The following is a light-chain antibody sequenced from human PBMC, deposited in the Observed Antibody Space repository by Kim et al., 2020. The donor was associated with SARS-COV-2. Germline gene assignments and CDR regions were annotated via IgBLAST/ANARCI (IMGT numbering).Light chain of an antibody. CDR2: DAS. Sequence: EIVLTQSPATLSLSPGERATLACRASQSVSSYLAWYQQKPGQAPRLLIHDASTRATGIPARFSGSGSGTDFTLTISRLEPEDSAVYYCQQSRNWTFGQGTRLEIK. V-gene: IGKV3-11*01. J-gene: IGKJ5*01. CDR1: QSVSSY. CDR3: QQSRNWT.